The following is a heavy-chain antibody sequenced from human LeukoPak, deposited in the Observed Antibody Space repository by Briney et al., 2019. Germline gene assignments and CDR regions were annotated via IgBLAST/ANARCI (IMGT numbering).Heavy chain of an antibody. J-gene: IGHJ1*01. V-gene: IGHV3-30*18. CDR3: AKNGPRGYYDSSGYYYVSYFQH. Sequence: PGGSLRLSRAASGFTFSSYGMHWVRQAPGKGLEWVAVISCDGSNKYYADSVKGRFTFSRDNSKNTLYLQMNSLRAEDTAVYYCAKNGPRGYYDSSGYYYVSYFQHWGQGTLVTVSS. CDR2: ISCDGSNK. CDR1: GFTFSSYG. D-gene: IGHD3-22*01.